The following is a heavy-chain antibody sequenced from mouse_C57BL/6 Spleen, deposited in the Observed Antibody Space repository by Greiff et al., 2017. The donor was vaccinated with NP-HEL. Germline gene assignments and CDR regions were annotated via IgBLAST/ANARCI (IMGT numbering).Heavy chain of an antibody. CDR1: GYTFTDYY. CDR2: IYPGSGNT. D-gene: IGHD1-1*01. V-gene: IGHV1-76*01. Sequence: VQLQQSGAELVRPGASVKLSCKASGYTFTDYYINWVKQRPGQGLEWIARIYPGSGNTYYNEKFKGKATLTAEKSSSTAYMQLSSLTSEDSAVYFCAREGSRYAMDYWGQGTSVTVSS. CDR3: AREGSRYAMDY. J-gene: IGHJ4*01.